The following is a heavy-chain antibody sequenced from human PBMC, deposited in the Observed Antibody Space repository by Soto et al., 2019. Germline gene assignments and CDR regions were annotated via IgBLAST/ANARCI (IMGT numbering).Heavy chain of an antibody. CDR1: GGSISSYY. J-gene: IGHJ5*02. V-gene: IGHV4-59*08. Sequence: SETLSLTCTVSGGSISSYYWSWIRQPPGKGLEWIGYIYYSGSTNYNPSLKSRVTISVDTSKNQFSLKLSSVTAADTAVYYCARGEVVVAEYFWFDPWGQGTLVTVSS. CDR2: IYYSGST. CDR3: ARGEVVVAEYFWFDP. D-gene: IGHD2-15*01.